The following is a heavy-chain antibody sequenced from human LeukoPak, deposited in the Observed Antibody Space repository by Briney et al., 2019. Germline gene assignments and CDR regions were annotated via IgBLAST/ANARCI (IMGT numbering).Heavy chain of an antibody. CDR2: IYYSGST. J-gene: IGHJ3*02. CDR1: GGSISSYY. Sequence: SETLSLTCTVSGGSISSYYWSWIRQPPGKGLEWIGYIYYSGSTNYNPSLKSRVTISVDTSKNQFPLKLSSVTAADTAVYYCARHQYYGSGRSAFDIWGQGTMVTVSS. CDR3: ARHQYYGSGRSAFDI. V-gene: IGHV4-59*08. D-gene: IGHD3-10*01.